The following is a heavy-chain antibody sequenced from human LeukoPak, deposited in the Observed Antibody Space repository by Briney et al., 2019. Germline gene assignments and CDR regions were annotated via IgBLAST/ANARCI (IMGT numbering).Heavy chain of an antibody. CDR3: ARTTLDSSQVY. D-gene: IGHD6-13*01. V-gene: IGHV4-30-2*01. CDR1: GGSITSSGYY. Sequence: SETQSLTCTVSGGSITSSGYYWGWIRQPPGKGLEWIGYIYHSGSTYYNPSLKSRVTISVDRSKNQFSLKLSSVTAADTAVYYCARTTLDSSQVYWGQGTLVTVSS. CDR2: IYHSGST. J-gene: IGHJ4*02.